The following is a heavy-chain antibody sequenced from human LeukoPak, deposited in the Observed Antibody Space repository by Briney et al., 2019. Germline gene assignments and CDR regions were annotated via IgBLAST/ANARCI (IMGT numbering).Heavy chain of an antibody. CDR1: GFSLSTSGMC. D-gene: IGHD6-13*01. CDR3: ARGIAAADNSGRWFDP. J-gene: IGHJ5*02. V-gene: IGHV4-30-2*01. CDR2: INHSGST. Sequence: LVNPTQTLTLTCTFSGFSLSTSGMCVSWIRQPPGKALEWLGEINHSGSTNYNPSLKSRVTISVDTSKNQFSLKLSSVTAADTAVYYCARGIAAADNSGRWFDPWGQGTLVTVSS.